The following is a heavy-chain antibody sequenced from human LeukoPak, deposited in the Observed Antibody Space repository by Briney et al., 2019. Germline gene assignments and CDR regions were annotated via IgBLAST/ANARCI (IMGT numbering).Heavy chain of an antibody. CDR3: ARASREWLSPYYFDY. V-gene: IGHV1-69*02. Sequence: ASVKVSCKASGGTFSSYTISWVRQAPGQGLEWMGRIIPILGIANYAQKFQGRVTITAGKSTSTAYMELSSLRSEDTAVYYCARASREWLSPYYFDYWGQGTLVTVSS. D-gene: IGHD3-3*01. CDR2: IIPILGIA. CDR1: GGTFSSYT. J-gene: IGHJ4*02.